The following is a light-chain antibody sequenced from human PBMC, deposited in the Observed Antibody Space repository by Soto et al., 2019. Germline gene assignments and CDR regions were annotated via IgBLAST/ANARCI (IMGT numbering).Light chain of an antibody. Sequence: DIVLTQSPGTLSLSPGERATLSCRSSQRVSSNYLAWYQQKPGQAPRLLIYGASTRGTRVQDRFRGSGSGTDFPVHIRVLVPEDFEVYHCQKYGSLSSTLSQGT. J-gene: IGKJ1*01. CDR3: QKYGSLSST. CDR1: QRVSSNY. V-gene: IGKV3-20*01. CDR2: GAS.